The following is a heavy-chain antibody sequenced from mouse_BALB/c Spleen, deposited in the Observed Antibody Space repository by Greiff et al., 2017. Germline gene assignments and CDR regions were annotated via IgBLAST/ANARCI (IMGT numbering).Heavy chain of an antibody. CDR2: IYPGDGDT. CDR3: ARFDPYAMDY. J-gene: IGHJ4*01. Sequence: QVQLQQSGAELARPGASVKLSCKASGYTFTSYWMQWVKQRPGQGLEWIGAIYPGDGDTRYTQKFKGKATLTADKSSSTAYMQLSSLASEDSAVYYCARFDPYAMDYWGQGTSVTVSS. V-gene: IGHV1-87*01. CDR1: GYTFTSYW.